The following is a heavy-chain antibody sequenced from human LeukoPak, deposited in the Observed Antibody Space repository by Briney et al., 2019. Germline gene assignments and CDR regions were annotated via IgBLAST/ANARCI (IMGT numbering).Heavy chain of an antibody. J-gene: IGHJ4*02. CDR3: AKGEGDYGESRLTIDY. V-gene: IGHV3-30*02. Sequence: GGSLRLSCAASGFTFRTYGIHWVRQAPGKGLEWVAFIRNDGSKEYFADSVKGRFTISRDNSRNTVSLQMNSLRAEDTAVYYCAKGEGDYGESRLTIDYWGQGTLVTVSS. D-gene: IGHD4-17*01. CDR2: IRNDGSKE. CDR1: GFTFRTYG.